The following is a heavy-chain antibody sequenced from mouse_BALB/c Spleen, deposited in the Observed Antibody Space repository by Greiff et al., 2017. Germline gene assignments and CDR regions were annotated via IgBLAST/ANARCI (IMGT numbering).Heavy chain of an antibody. Sequence: QVQLQQPGADLVKPGASVKLSCKASGYTFTSYWMHWVKQRPGQGLEWIGEINPSNGRTNYNEKFKSKATLTVDKSSSTAYMQLSSLTSEDSAVYTCARQDSSGSFAYWGQGTLVTVSA. CDR1: GYTFTSYW. D-gene: IGHD3-2*01. J-gene: IGHJ3*01. CDR2: INPSNGRT. V-gene: IGHV1S81*02. CDR3: ARQDSSGSFAY.